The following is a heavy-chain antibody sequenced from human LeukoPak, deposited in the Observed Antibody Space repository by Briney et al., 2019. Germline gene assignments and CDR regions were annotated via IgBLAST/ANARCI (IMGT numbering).Heavy chain of an antibody. CDR3: ASGVVPGHRNWFDP. D-gene: IGHD2-2*01. CDR2: IYHSGST. CDR1: GGSISSGGYY. Sequence: SETLSLTCTVSGGSISSGGYYWSWIRQPPRKGLEWIGYIYHSGSTYYNPSLKSRVTISVDRSKNQFSLKLSSVTAADTAVYYCASGVVPGHRNWFDPWGQGTLVTVSS. J-gene: IGHJ5*02. V-gene: IGHV4-30-2*01.